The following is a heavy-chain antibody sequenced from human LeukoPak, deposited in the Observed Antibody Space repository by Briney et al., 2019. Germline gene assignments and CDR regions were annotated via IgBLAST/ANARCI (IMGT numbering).Heavy chain of an antibody. CDR1: GFTFSSYA. CDR2: ISYDGSNK. CDR3: AREVGYCSSTSCYKGSAFDI. V-gene: IGHV3-30-3*01. Sequence: GGSLRLSCAASGFTFSSYAMHWVRQAPGKGLEWVAVISYDGSNKYYADSVKGRFTISRDNSKNTLYLQMNSLRAEDTAVYYCAREVGYCSSTSCYKGSAFDIWGQGTMVTVSS. D-gene: IGHD2-2*03. J-gene: IGHJ3*02.